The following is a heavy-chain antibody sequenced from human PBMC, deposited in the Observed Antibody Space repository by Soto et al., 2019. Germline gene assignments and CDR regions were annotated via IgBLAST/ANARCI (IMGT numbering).Heavy chain of an antibody. V-gene: IGHV4-34*01. D-gene: IGHD3-16*01. Sequence: PSETLSLTCTVSGGSISGYYWSWIRQTPGKGLEWIGEINHSGSTNYNPSLKSRVTISVDTSKNQFSLKLSSVTAADTAVYYCATDMGAPTDYWGQGTLVTVSS. CDR1: GGSISGYY. CDR3: ATDMGAPTDY. CDR2: INHSGST. J-gene: IGHJ4*02.